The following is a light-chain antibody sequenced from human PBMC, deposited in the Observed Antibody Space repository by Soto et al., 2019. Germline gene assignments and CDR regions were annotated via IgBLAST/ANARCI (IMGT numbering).Light chain of an antibody. CDR3: SSYAGGETCVV. Sequence: QSVLTQPPSASGSPGQSVTISCTGTSSNIGGYIYVSWYQQYPGKAPKLMLYEVTARPSGVPDRFSGSKSGTSGSLTVSGLQAEDEADYYCSSYAGGETCVVFGGGTQLTVL. J-gene: IGLJ7*01. V-gene: IGLV2-8*01. CDR2: EVT. CDR1: SSNIGGYIY.